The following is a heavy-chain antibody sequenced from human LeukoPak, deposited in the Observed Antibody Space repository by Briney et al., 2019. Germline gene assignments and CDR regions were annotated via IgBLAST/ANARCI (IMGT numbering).Heavy chain of an antibody. V-gene: IGHV4-59*01. CDR3: ASVHNPFHY. CDR1: GGSINSGY. CDR2: LYPSGST. J-gene: IGHJ4*02. D-gene: IGHD1-1*01. Sequence: PSETLSLTCSVSGGSINSGYRSWIRQPPGKGLEWIGLLYPSGSTNYHPSLKRRVTISVDTTRTQFSLKLSSVTAADPAVYYCASVHNPFHYWGQGTLVTVSS.